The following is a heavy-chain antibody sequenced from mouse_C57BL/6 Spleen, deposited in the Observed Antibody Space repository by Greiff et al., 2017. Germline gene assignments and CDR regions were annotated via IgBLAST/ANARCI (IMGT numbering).Heavy chain of an antibody. CDR1: GYTFTSYW. V-gene: IGHV1-69*01. Sequence: VQLQQPGAELVMPGASVKLSCKASGYTFTSYWMHWVKQRPGQGLEWIGEIDPSDSYTNYNQKFKGKSTLTVDKSSSTAYMQLSSLTSEDSAVYYCARFDGNCVGFAYWGQGTLVTVSA. D-gene: IGHD2-1*01. J-gene: IGHJ3*01. CDR3: ARFDGNCVGFAY. CDR2: IDPSDSYT.